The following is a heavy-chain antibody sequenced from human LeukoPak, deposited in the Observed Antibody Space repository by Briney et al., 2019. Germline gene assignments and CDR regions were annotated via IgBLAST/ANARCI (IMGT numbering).Heavy chain of an antibody. CDR1: GGSISSYY. Sequence: PSETLSLTCTVSGGSISSYYWSWIRQPPGKGLEWIGYIYYSGSTNYNPSLKSRVTISVDTSKNQFSLKLSSVTAADTAVYYCARHAVTRFVDYWGQGTLVTVSS. D-gene: IGHD4-23*01. CDR2: IYYSGST. J-gene: IGHJ4*02. V-gene: IGHV4-59*08. CDR3: ARHAVTRFVDY.